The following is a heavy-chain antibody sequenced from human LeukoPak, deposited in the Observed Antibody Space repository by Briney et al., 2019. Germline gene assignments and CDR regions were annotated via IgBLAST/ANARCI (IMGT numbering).Heavy chain of an antibody. V-gene: IGHV4-39*07. CDR1: GGSISSSSYY. CDR3: ARSAGFALFDH. Sequence: SETLSLTCTVSGGSISSSSYYWGWIRQPPGKGLEWIGSIYYSGNTYYNPSVKSRVTISVDTSKNQFSLKVSSVTAADTAVYYCARSAGFALFDHWGQGTLVTVSS. D-gene: IGHD3-16*01. CDR2: IYYSGNT. J-gene: IGHJ4*02.